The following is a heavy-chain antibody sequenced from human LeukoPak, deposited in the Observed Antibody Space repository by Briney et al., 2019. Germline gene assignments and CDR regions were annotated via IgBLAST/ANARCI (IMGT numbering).Heavy chain of an antibody. D-gene: IGHD3-3*01. V-gene: IGHV3-23*01. Sequence: PGGSLRLSCAASGFTFSSYAMSWVRQAPGKGLEWVSAISGSGGSTYYADSVKGRFTISRDNSKNTLYLQMNSLRAEDTAVYYCAKDIGSGSPYYDFWGGPPAYYYYMDVWGKGTTVTVSS. CDR1: GFTFSSYA. CDR3: AKDIGSGSPYYDFWGGPPAYYYYMDV. J-gene: IGHJ6*03. CDR2: ISGSGGST.